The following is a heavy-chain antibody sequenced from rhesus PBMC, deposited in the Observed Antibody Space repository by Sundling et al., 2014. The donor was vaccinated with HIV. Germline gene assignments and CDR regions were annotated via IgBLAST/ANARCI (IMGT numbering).Heavy chain of an antibody. J-gene: IGHJ6*01. CDR3: TRDGVQYLDWLFWGLDS. Sequence: EVQLVESGGGLVQPGGSLRLSCAASGFTFGDYGMHWVRQAPGKGLEWVSSISYTGKTVYYGDSVKGRFTVSRDNAKNSLSLQMSSLRAEDTAVYYCTRDGVQYLDWLFWGLDSWGQGVVVTVSS. V-gene: IGHV3-183*02. CDR1: GFTFGDYG. CDR2: ISYTGKTV. D-gene: IGHD3-3*01.